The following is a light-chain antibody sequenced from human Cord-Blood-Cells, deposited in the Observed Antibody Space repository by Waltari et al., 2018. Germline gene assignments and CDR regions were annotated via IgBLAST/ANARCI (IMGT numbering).Light chain of an antibody. J-gene: IGLJ2*01. CDR1: KLGDKY. CDR2: QDS. CDR3: QAWDSSVV. Sequence: SYELTQPPSASVSPGQTASITCSGAKLGDKYACWYQQKPGQSPVLVIYQDSKRPSGIPERFSGSNSGNTATLTISGTQAMDEADYYCQAWDSSVVFGGGTKLTVL. V-gene: IGLV3-1*01.